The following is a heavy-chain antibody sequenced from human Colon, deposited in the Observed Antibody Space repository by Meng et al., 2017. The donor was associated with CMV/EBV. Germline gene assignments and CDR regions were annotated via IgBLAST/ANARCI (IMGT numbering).Heavy chain of an antibody. CDR1: GFTFSSYS. Sequence: GESLCLSCAASGFTFSSYSMNWVRQAPGKGLEWVSYISSSSSTIYYADSVKRRFTISRDNAKNSLYLQMNIMRAEDTAVYYCARKQIDAGGVAFESWGQGTMVTVSS. CDR2: ISSSSSTI. J-gene: IGHJ3*02. D-gene: IGHD3-16*01. V-gene: IGHV3-48*04. CDR3: ARKQIDAGGVAFES.